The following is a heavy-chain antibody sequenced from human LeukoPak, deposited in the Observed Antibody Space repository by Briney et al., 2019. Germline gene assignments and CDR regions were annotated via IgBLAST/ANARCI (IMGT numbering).Heavy chain of an antibody. V-gene: IGHV4-38-2*01. J-gene: IGHJ4*02. CDR3: ARLFRGVGY. CDR1: GYSISSGYY. Sequence: PSETLSLTCAVSGYSISSGYYWGWIRQPPGKGLEWIGSIYYSGSTYYNSSLKSRVTISVDTSRNQFSLKLSSVTAADTALYYCARLFRGVGYWGQGTLVTVSS. D-gene: IGHD3-16*01. CDR2: IYYSGST.